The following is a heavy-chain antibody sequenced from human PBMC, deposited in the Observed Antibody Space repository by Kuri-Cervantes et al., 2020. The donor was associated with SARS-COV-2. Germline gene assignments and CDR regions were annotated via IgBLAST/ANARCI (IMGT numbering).Heavy chain of an antibody. J-gene: IGHJ3*02. CDR2: IITIFGTA. V-gene: IGHV1-69*05. Sequence: SVKVSCKASGGTFSSYAISWVRQAPGQGLEWMGGIITIFGTANYAQKFQGRVTITTDESTSTAYMELSSLRSEDTAVYYCASFYGGNSGDAFDIWGQGTMVTVSS. CDR3: ASFYGGNSGDAFDI. D-gene: IGHD4-23*01. CDR1: GGTFSSYA.